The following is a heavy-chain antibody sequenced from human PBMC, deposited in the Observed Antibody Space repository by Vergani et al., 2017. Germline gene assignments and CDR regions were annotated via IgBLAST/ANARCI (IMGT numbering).Heavy chain of an antibody. D-gene: IGHD3-10*01. CDR1: GLPFSSHG. CDR2: IWYDGSNK. CDR3: AKDEAILWRSPVFDY. J-gene: IGHJ4*02. V-gene: IGHV3-33*06. Sequence: QVQLVESEGGVVQLGRSLTLSCVAPGLPFSSHGLHWVRQAPGKGLEGVAVIWYDGSNKYYGDSVKARFTISRDNSKNPLYLQINILRAEDTAVYYCAKDEAILWRSPVFDYWGQGTLVTVSS.